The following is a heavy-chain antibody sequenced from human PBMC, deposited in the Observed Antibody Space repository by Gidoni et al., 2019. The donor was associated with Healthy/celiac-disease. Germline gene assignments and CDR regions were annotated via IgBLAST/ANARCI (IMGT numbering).Heavy chain of an antibody. CDR3: ARHERPYYYGSGGAYH. CDR1: GGSIRSSSYY. Sequence: QLQLQESGPGLVKPSETLSLTCTVSGGSIRSSSYYWGWIRQPPGKGLEWIGSIDYSGSTYYNPSLKSQVTISVDTSKNHFSLKLSSVTAADTAVYYCARHERPYYYGSGGAYHWGQGTLVTVSS. V-gene: IGHV4-39*01. D-gene: IGHD3-10*01. CDR2: IDYSGST. J-gene: IGHJ5*02.